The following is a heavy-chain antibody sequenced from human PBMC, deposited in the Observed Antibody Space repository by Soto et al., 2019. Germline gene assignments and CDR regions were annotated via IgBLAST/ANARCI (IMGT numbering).Heavy chain of an antibody. CDR3: AKSPAYDYYGSGSYLGYYYYMDV. Sequence: GGSLRLSCAASGFTFSSYAMSWVRQDPGKGLEWVSAISGSGGSTYYADSVKGRFTISRDNSKITLYLQMNSLRAEDTAVYYCAKSPAYDYYGSGSYLGYYYYMDVWGKGTTVTVSS. CDR1: GFTFSSYA. V-gene: IGHV3-23*01. D-gene: IGHD3-10*01. CDR2: ISGSGGST. J-gene: IGHJ6*03.